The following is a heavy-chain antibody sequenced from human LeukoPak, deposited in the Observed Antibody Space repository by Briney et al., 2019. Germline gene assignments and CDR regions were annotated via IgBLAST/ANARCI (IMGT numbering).Heavy chain of an antibody. Sequence: SETLSLTCAVYGGSFSGYYRSWIRQPPGKGLEWIGEINHSGSTNYNPSLKSRVTISVDTSKNQFSLKLSSVTAADTAVYYCARGSSTKMATIRSDYWGQGTLVTVSS. CDR2: INHSGST. J-gene: IGHJ4*02. CDR3: ARGSSTKMATIRSDY. V-gene: IGHV4-34*01. D-gene: IGHD5-24*01. CDR1: GGSFSGYY.